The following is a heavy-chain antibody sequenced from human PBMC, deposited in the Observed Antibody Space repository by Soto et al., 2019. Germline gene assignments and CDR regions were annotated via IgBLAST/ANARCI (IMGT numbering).Heavy chain of an antibody. CDR3: ARIWGIAARQGPLTFDF. CDR2: IYYSGST. J-gene: IGHJ4*02. D-gene: IGHD6-6*01. Sequence: SETLSLTCTVSGGSISSGGYYWSWIRQHPVKGLEWIGYIYYSGSTYYNPSLKSRVTISVDTSKNQFSLKLSSVTAADTAVYYCARIWGIAARQGPLTFDFWGQGTLVTVSS. V-gene: IGHV4-31*03. CDR1: GGSISSGGYY.